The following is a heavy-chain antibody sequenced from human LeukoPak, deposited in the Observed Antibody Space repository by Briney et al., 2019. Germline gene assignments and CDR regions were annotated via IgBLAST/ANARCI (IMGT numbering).Heavy chain of an antibody. Sequence: SETLSLTCTVSGGSISSGGYYWSWIRQHPGKGLEWIGYIYYSGSTYYNPSLKSRVTISVDTSKNQFSLKLSSETAADTAVYYCARGFQGPITYYYDSSANSGGAFDIWGQGTMVTVSS. CDR1: GGSISSGGYY. V-gene: IGHV4-31*03. CDR2: IYYSGST. CDR3: ARGFQGPITYYYDSSANSGGAFDI. D-gene: IGHD3-22*01. J-gene: IGHJ3*02.